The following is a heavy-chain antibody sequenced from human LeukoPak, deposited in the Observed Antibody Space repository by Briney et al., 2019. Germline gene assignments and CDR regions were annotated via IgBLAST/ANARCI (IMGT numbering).Heavy chain of an antibody. CDR3: AREQRDYCGGDCYSGHFDY. V-gene: IGHV1-18*01. J-gene: IGHJ4*02. CDR2: ISAYNGNT. Sequence: GASVKVSCKASGYTFTSYGISWVRQAHGQGLEWMGWISAYNGNTNYAQKLQGRVTMTTDTSTSTAYMELRSLGSDDTAVYYCAREQRDYCGGDCYSGHFDYWGQGTLVTVSS. D-gene: IGHD2-21*02. CDR1: GYTFTSYG.